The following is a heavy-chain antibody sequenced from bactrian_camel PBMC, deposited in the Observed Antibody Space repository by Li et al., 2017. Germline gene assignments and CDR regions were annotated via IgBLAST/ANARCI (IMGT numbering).Heavy chain of an antibody. J-gene: IGHJ4*01. CDR1: AYPYSRNC. CDR2: VCGDGNT. V-gene: IGHV3S26*01. D-gene: IGHD7*01. CDR3: ATSGRLGNCWPAPGTTYPH. Sequence: HVQLVESGGGSVQAGGSLRLSCVISAYPYSRNCITWFRQVPGREREGVAAVCGDGNTFYSDSVKGRFTISQDKAKNTLWLQMDSLKPEDTAMYYCATSGRLGNCWPAPGTTYPHLGQGTQVTVS.